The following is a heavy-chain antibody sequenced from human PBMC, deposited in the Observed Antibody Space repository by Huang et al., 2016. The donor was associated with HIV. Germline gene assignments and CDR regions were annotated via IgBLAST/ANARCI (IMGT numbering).Heavy chain of an antibody. V-gene: IGHV3-7*01. CDR2: IKQNESEK. CDR3: ATKTAAMDI. CDR1: TFRFGAYW. J-gene: IGHJ6*02. D-gene: IGHD1-7*01. Sequence: VESGGRLVQPGGSIRLSCVGSTFRFGAYWMSWVRQSPGKGLEVVANIKQNESEKYYVESVKGRFNISRDDAKKVLFLEMNNVRVEDTATYYCATKTAAMDIWGQGTTVTVS.